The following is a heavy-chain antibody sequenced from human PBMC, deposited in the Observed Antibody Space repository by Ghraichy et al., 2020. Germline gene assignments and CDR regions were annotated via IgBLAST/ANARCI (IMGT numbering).Heavy chain of an antibody. CDR2: LSGSGGST. CDR1: GFTFSTFA. CDR3: VKGDYFDTSRGDYHYGLDV. D-gene: IGHD3-22*01. Sequence: LSLTCAASGFTFSTFAMSWVRQAPGKGLEWVSGLSGSGGSTYYADSVKGRFAISRDNSKNTLNLQLNSLRAEDTAVYYCVKGDYFDTSRGDYHYGLDVWRHGITVTVTS. J-gene: IGHJ6*02. V-gene: IGHV3-23*01.